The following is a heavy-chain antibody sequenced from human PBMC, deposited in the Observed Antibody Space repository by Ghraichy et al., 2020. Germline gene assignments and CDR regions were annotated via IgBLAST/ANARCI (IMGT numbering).Heavy chain of an antibody. CDR3: ARWLIVVVPVLNHYWYFDL. CDR2: ISSSGSTI. Sequence: GGSLRLSCAASGFTFSDYYMSWIRQAPGKGLEWVSYISSSGSTIYYADSVNGRFTISRDNAKNSLYLQMNSLRAEDTAVYYCARWLIVVVPVLNHYWYFDLWGRGTLVTVSS. V-gene: IGHV3-11*04. J-gene: IGHJ2*01. D-gene: IGHD2-2*01. CDR1: GFTFSDYY.